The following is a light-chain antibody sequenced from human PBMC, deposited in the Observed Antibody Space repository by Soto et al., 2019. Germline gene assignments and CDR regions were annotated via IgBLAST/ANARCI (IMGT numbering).Light chain of an antibody. J-gene: IGKJ4*01. CDR1: QSVSSN. CDR2: GAS. V-gene: IGKV3-15*01. Sequence: EIVMTQSPATLSVSPGERATLSCRASQSVSSNLAWYQKKPVQAPRLLIYGASTRATGIPARFTGSGSGTEFTLTISSLQSEDFAVYYCQQYRNWPLTFGGGTKVEIK. CDR3: QQYRNWPLT.